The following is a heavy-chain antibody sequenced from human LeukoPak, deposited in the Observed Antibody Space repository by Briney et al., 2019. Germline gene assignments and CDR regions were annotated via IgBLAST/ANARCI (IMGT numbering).Heavy chain of an antibody. J-gene: IGHJ4*02. Sequence: PGGSLRLSCAASGFTFSNYWMTWVRQAPGKGLEWVASIKQDGSEKYYVDSVKGRFTISRDNAKSSLYLQVNSLRDEDTAVYFCARDKSAGADTGSSFYYWGQGALVTVSS. CDR2: IKQDGSEK. V-gene: IGHV3-7*03. D-gene: IGHD3-10*01. CDR1: GFTFSNYW. CDR3: ARDKSAGADTGSSFYY.